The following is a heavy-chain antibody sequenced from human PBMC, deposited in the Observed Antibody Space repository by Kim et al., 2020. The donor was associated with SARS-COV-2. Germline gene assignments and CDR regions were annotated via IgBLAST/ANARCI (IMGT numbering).Heavy chain of an antibody. CDR3: ARCEAGNWFDP. V-gene: IGHV5-51*01. CDR2: T. Sequence: TSYSPSFQGQVTISADKSISTAYLQWSRLKASDTAMYYCARCEAGNWFDPWGQGTLVTVSS. D-gene: IGHD6-19*01. J-gene: IGHJ5*02.